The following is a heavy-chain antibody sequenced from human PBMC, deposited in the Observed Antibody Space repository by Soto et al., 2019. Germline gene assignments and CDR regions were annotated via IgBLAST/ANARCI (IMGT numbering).Heavy chain of an antibody. D-gene: IGHD4-17*01. CDR3: ARVFRDYGGNSGWFDP. V-gene: IGHV1-69*12. Sequence: QVQLVQSGAEVKKPGSSVKVSCKASGGTFSSYAISWVRQAPGQGLEWMGGIIPIFGTANYAQKFQGRVTITADECTSIAYMELSSLRSEDTAVYYCARVFRDYGGNSGWFDPWGQGDLVTVSS. J-gene: IGHJ5*02. CDR2: IIPIFGTA. CDR1: GGTFSSYA.